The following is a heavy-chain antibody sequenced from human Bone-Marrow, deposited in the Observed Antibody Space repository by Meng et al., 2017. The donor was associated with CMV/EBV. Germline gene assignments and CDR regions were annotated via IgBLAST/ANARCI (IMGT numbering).Heavy chain of an antibody. CDR2: ISAYNGNT. CDR1: GYTFTSYG. V-gene: IGHV1-18*01. J-gene: IGHJ6*02. CDR3: AREEVSYDFWSGYLSRYYYYGMDV. Sequence: ASVKVSCKASGYTFTSYGISWVRQAPGQGLEWMGWISAYNGNTNYAQKLQGRVTMTTDTSTSTAYMELRSLRSDDTAVYYCAREEVSYDFWSGYLSRYYYYGMDVWGQGTTVTVSS. D-gene: IGHD3-3*01.